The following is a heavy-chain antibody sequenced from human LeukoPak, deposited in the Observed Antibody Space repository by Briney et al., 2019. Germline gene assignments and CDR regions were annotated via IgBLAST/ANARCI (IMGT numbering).Heavy chain of an antibody. D-gene: IGHD1-26*01. Sequence: SETLSLTCTVSGGSVSNFYWSWIRQPPGKGLEWIGYIYYSGNTNYNPSLKSRVTISVDTSKNQFSLKVSSVTDADTAVYYCARAPLVGASEIDSWGQGTLVTVSS. V-gene: IGHV4-59*02. J-gene: IGHJ4*02. CDR3: ARAPLVGASEIDS. CDR2: IYYSGNT. CDR1: GGSVSNFY.